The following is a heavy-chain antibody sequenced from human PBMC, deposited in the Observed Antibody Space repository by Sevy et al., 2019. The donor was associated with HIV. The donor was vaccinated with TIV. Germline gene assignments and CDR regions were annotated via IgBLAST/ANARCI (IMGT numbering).Heavy chain of an antibody. D-gene: IGHD2-15*01. Sequence: GGSLRLSCTASGFTFGDYAMSWFRQAPGKGLEWVGFIRSKTYGGTTEYAASMKGRLTISRDDSKSIAYLQMNSLKTEDTAVYYCSRERSEGTVVQPDAFDFWGQGTMVTVSS. CDR1: GFTFGDYA. CDR3: SRERSEGTVVQPDAFDF. V-gene: IGHV3-49*03. CDR2: IRSKTYGGTT. J-gene: IGHJ3*01.